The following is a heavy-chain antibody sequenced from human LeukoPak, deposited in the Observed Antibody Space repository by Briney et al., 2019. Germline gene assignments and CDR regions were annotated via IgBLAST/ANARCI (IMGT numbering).Heavy chain of an antibody. J-gene: IGHJ4*02. CDR1: RFTFSSYA. Sequence: GGSLRLSCAASRFTFSSYAMSWVRQAPGKGLEWVSVISATDGSTYYADSVKGRFTISRDNSKNTLYLQMNSLRAEDTAVYYCAKLSDYYDSSGYYYFDYWAQGTLVTVPS. CDR2: ISATDGST. V-gene: IGHV3-23*01. D-gene: IGHD3-22*01. CDR3: AKLSDYYDSSGYYYFDY.